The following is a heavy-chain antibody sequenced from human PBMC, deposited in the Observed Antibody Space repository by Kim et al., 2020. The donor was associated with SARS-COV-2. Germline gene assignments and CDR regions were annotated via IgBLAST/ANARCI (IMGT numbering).Heavy chain of an antibody. CDR3: ARVIWGTYRYTDY. D-gene: IGHD3-16*02. J-gene: IGHJ4*02. CDR1: GYTFTNNA. Sequence: ASVKVSCKASGYTFTNNAISWVRQAPGQGLEWMGWINTDTGNPTYAQAFTRRFVFSVDTSVTTAYPQISSLEAEDTALYYCARVIWGTYRYTDYWGQGTL. CDR2: INTDTGNP. V-gene: IGHV7-4-1*02.